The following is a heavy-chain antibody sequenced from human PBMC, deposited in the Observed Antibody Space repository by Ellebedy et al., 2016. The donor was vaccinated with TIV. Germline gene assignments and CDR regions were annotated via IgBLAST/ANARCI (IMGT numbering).Heavy chain of an antibody. D-gene: IGHD3-22*01. J-gene: IGHJ5*02. CDR2: IYWDDDK. CDR1: GFSLSTSGVG. V-gene: IGHV2-5*02. CDR3: ARSRGRNYYDSSGYQNWFDP. Sequence: SGPTLVKPTPTLTLTCTFSGFSLSTSGVGVGWIRQPPGKALEWLALIYWDDDKRYSPSLKSRLTITKDTSKNQVVLTMTNMDPVDTATYYCARSRGRNYYDSSGYQNWFDPWGQGTLVTVSS.